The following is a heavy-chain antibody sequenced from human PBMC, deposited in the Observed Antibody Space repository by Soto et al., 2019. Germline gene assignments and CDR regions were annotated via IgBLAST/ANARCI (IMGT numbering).Heavy chain of an antibody. Sequence: ASVKVSCKASGCTFSSYAISWVRQAPGQGLEWMGGIIPIFGTANYAQKFQGRVTITADESTSTAYMELSSLRSEDTAVYYCARDTPRYYGGNSYNWFDPWGQGTLVTVSS. D-gene: IGHD4-17*01. CDR1: GCTFSSYA. V-gene: IGHV1-69*13. J-gene: IGHJ5*02. CDR2: IIPIFGTA. CDR3: ARDTPRYYGGNSYNWFDP.